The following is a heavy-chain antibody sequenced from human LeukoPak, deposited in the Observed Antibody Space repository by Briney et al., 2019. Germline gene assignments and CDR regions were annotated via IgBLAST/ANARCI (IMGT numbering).Heavy chain of an antibody. J-gene: IGHJ5*02. CDR2: IHYTGST. Sequence: PSETLSLTCTVSGGSISSGNYYWSWIRQSPGKGLECIGYIHYTGSTNYNPSLKSRVTISVETSKNQFSLKLKSVTAADTAVYYCARGGYYGSGNDFRFDPWGQGTLVTVSS. D-gene: IGHD3-10*01. CDR3: ARGGYYGSGNDFRFDP. CDR1: GGSISSGNYY. V-gene: IGHV4-61*01.